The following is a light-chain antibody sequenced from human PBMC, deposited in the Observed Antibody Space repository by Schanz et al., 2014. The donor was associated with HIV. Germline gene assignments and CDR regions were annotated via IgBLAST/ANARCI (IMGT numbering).Light chain of an antibody. V-gene: IGKV1-5*03. CDR2: TAS. CDR1: QSINSW. CDR3: QQYNSYSRT. Sequence: DIQMTQSPSTLSASVRDRVTITCRASQSINSWLAWYQQQPGKAPKLLIYTASSLQSGVPSRFSGSGSGTEFTLTIDNLQPDDFATYFCQQYNSYSRTFGQGTKLEIK. J-gene: IGKJ2*01.